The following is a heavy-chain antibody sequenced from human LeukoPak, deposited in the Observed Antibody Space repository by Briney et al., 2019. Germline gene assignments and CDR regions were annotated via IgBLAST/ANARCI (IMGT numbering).Heavy chain of an antibody. D-gene: IGHD3-10*01. Sequence: GGSLRLSCAASGFTFSSYALSWVRQAPGKGLECVSVISGNGGTTDYADSVKGRFTISRDNSENTVYLQMNSLRAEDTAVYYCAKDGVVFGTGSYFDYWGQGTLVAVSS. V-gene: IGHV3-23*01. CDR3: AKDGVVFGTGSYFDY. CDR2: ISGNGGTT. CDR1: GFTFSSYA. J-gene: IGHJ4*02.